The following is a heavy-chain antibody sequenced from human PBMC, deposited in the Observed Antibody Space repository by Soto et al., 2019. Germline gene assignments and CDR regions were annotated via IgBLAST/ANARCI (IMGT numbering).Heavy chain of an antibody. J-gene: IGHJ4*02. Sequence: SVKVSCKASGFTFTSSAVQWVRQARGQRLEWIGWIIVGSGNTNYAQKFQERVTITRDMSTSTAYMELSSLRSEDTAVYYCAASSGRYFDWLLGYWGQGTLVTVSS. D-gene: IGHD3-9*01. CDR1: GFTFTSSA. V-gene: IGHV1-58*01. CDR2: IIVGSGNT. CDR3: AASSGRYFDWLLGY.